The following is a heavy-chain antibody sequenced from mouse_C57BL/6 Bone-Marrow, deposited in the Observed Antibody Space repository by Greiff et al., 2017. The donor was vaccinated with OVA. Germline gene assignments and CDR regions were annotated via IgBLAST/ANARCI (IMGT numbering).Heavy chain of an antibody. V-gene: IGHV1-59*01. CDR3: ARGGDYDGGWYFDV. J-gene: IGHJ1*03. CDR2: IDPSDSYT. Sequence: QVQLKQPGAELVRPGTSVKLSCKASGYTFTSYWMHWVKQRPGQGLEWIGVIDPSDSYTNYNQKFKGKATLTVDTSSSTAYMQLSSLTSEDSAVYYCARGGDYDGGWYFDVWGTGTTVTVSS. D-gene: IGHD2-4*01. CDR1: GYTFTSYW.